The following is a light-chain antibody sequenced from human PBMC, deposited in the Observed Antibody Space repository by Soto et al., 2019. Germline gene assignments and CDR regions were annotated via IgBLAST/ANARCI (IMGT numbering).Light chain of an antibody. CDR3: QQRSNWPPYP. J-gene: IGKJ2*01. CDR2: DAS. V-gene: IGKV3-11*01. CDR1: QSVSSY. Sequence: EIVLTQSPATLSLSPGERATLSCRASQSVSSYLAWYQQKPGQAPRLLIYDASNRATGIPARFSGSGSGTDLTLTLSSLEPEDFAVYYCQQRSNWPPYPFGQGTKLEIK.